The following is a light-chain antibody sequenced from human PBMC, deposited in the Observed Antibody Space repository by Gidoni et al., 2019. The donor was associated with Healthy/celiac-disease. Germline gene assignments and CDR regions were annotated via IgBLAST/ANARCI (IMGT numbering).Light chain of an antibody. CDR3: QAWDSSTVV. Sequence: SYELTQPPSVSVSPGQTASITCSGDKLGDKYACWYSKRPSGIPERFSGSNSGNTATLTISGTQAMDEADYYWQAWDSSTVVFGGGTKLTVL. V-gene: IGLV3-1*01. J-gene: IGLJ2*01. CDR1: KLGDKY.